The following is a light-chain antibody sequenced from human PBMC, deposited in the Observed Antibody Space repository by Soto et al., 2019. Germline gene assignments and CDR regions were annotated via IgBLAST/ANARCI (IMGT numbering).Light chain of an antibody. V-gene: IGLV2-14*01. J-gene: IGLJ1*01. CDR2: EVS. CDR1: SSDVGTYNH. CDR3: CSFTTSSTLV. Sequence: LTQPASVSGSPGQSITISCTGTSSDVGTYNHVSWYQQHPGKAPQLIIYEVSNRPSGLSNRFSASKSGNTASLTISGLQAEDEADYYCCSFTTSSTLVFGTGTKVTVL.